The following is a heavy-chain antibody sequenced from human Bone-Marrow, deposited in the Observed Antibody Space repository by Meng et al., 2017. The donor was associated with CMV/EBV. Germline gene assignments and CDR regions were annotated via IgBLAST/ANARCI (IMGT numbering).Heavy chain of an antibody. V-gene: IGHV3-23*01. CDR1: GFTFSSYA. D-gene: IGHD6-19*01. J-gene: IGHJ4*02. CDR2: ISGSGGST. CDR3: AKDSSGWTYFDY. Sequence: GESLKISCAASGFTFSSYAMSWVRQAPGKGLEWVSAISGSGGSTYYADSVKGRFTISRDNSKNTLYLQMNSLRAEDTAVYYCAKDSSGWTYFDYWGQGNLVTVSS.